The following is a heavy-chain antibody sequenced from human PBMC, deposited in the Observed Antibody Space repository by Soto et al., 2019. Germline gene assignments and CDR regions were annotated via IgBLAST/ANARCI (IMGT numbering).Heavy chain of an antibody. CDR2: IGPSGVDT. Sequence: GGSLRLSCAASGFTFSGYGMSWVRQASGKGLEWVSSIGPSGVDTYYADSVKGRFTISRDNSKNILYLQMNSLRAEDTAVYYCAKLVAAVGTNYWGQGTLVTVSS. V-gene: IGHV3-23*01. D-gene: IGHD6-13*01. CDR3: AKLVAAVGTNY. CDR1: GFTFSGYG. J-gene: IGHJ4*02.